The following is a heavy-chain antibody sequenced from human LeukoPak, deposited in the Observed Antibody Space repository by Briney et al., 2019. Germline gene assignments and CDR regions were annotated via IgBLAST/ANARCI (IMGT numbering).Heavy chain of an antibody. CDR1: GFTFSGYA. J-gene: IGHJ4*02. Sequence: PGRSLRLPCAASGFTFSGYAMHWVRQAPGKGLEWVALISFDGSNKYYADSVKGRFTISRDNSENTLHLQMNSLRPEDTAIYYCARDPILVRGYFDYWGQGTLVTVSS. CDR2: ISFDGSNK. V-gene: IGHV3-30-3*01. CDR3: ARDPILVRGYFDY. D-gene: IGHD3-10*01.